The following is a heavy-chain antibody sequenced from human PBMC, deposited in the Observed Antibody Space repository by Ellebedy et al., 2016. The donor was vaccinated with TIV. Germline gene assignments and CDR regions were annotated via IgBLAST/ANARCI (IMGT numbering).Heavy chain of an antibody. J-gene: IGHJ6*02. CDR2: ISAYNGYSGNT. Sequence: AASVKVSCKASGYTFTSYGISWVRQAPGQGLEWMGWISAYNGYSGNTNYAQKLQGRVTMTTDTSASTAYMELRSLRSDDTAVYYCARDLGRTGTGILKDYYYYYGMDVWGQGTTVTVSS. D-gene: IGHD1-1*01. CDR1: GYTFTSYG. CDR3: ARDLGRTGTGILKDYYYYYGMDV. V-gene: IGHV1-18*01.